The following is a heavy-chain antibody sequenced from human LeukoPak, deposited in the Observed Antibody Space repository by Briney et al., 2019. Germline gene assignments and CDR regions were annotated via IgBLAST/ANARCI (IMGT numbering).Heavy chain of an antibody. D-gene: IGHD2-15*01. CDR2: IYTSGST. CDR1: GGSISSDY. V-gene: IGHV4-4*07. CDR3: ARDGGYCSGGSCYSVWFDP. J-gene: IGHJ5*02. Sequence: PSETLSLTCTVSGGSISSDYWSWIRQPAGKGLEWIGRIYTSGSTNYNPSLKSRVTMSVDTSKNQFSLKLSSVTAADTAVYYCARDGGYCSGGSCYSVWFDPWGQGTLVTVSS.